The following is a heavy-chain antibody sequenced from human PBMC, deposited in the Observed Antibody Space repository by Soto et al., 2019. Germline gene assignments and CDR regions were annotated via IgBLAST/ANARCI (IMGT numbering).Heavy chain of an antibody. D-gene: IGHD1-1*01. CDR3: VRDSPTTVPVQPVDVDNWLDP. V-gene: IGHV3-33*01. CDR2: IWFDGSKK. CDR1: GFTFSSSG. J-gene: IGHJ5*02. Sequence: LRLSCAASGFTFSSSGMHWVRQAPGKGPEWVAVIWFDGSKKYYADSVKGRFTISRDNSKNTLYLQMDSLRVEETAVYYCVRDSPTTVPVQPVDVDNWLDPWGQGTLVTVSS.